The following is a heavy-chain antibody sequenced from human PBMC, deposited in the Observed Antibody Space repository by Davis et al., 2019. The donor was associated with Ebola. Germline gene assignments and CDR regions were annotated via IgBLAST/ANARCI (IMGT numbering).Heavy chain of an antibody. CDR1: GYTFTSYA. V-gene: IGHV1-3*01. D-gene: IGHD3-9*01. J-gene: IGHJ3*02. Sequence: ASVKVSCKASGYTFTSYAMHWVRQAPGQRLEWMGWINAGNGNTKYSQKFQGRVTITRDTSASTAYMELSSLRSEDTAVYYCARDSDGLRYFDWLSRTRQDDAFDIWGQGTMVTVSS. CDR3: ARDSDGLRYFDWLSRTRQDDAFDI. CDR2: INAGNGNT.